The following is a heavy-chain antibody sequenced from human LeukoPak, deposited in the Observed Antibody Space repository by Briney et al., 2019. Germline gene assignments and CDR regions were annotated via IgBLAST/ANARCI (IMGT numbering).Heavy chain of an antibody. V-gene: IGHV3-33*01. D-gene: IGHD2-2*01. J-gene: IGHJ4*02. CDR2: IWYDGSNK. CDR3: AARPLMPPRFDD. Sequence: PGGSLRLSCAASGFTFSSYGMHWVRQAPGKGLEWVAVIWYDGSNKYYADSVKGRFTIPRDNSKNTLYLQMNSLRAEDTAIYYCAARPLMPPRFDDWGQGTLVTVSS. CDR1: GFTFSSYG.